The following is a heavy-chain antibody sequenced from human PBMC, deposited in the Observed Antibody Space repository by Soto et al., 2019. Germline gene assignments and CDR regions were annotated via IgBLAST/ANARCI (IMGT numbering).Heavy chain of an antibody. Sequence: QTFSLTCAIPGGTLFSSTAAWNWIRQSPSRGLEWLGRTYYRSKWYNYYAVSVKSRITINPDTSKHQFSLQLNSVTPEDTAVYYCERDRSGSGWFNAFDIWGHGTMVTVSS. J-gene: IGHJ3*02. CDR3: ERDRSGSGWFNAFDI. CDR1: GGTLFSSTAA. V-gene: IGHV6-1*01. D-gene: IGHD6-19*01. CDR2: TYYRSKWYN.